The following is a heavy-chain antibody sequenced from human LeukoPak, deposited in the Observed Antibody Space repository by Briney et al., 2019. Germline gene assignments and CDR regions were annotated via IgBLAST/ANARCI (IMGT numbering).Heavy chain of an antibody. Sequence: SVKVSCKASGGTFSSYAISWVRPAPGQGLEWMGGILPIFGTANYAQKFQGRVTITADESTSTAYMELSSLRSEDTAVYYCARDSGYSPSHYYYGMDVWGQGTTVTVSS. CDR3: ARDSGYSPSHYYYGMDV. CDR1: GGTFSSYA. J-gene: IGHJ6*02. D-gene: IGHD5-12*01. V-gene: IGHV1-69*13. CDR2: ILPIFGTA.